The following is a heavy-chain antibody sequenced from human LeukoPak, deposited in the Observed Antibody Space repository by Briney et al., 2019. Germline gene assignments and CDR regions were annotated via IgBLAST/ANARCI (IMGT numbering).Heavy chain of an antibody. V-gene: IGHV3-74*01. CDR3: ARGEAVAGTDH. J-gene: IGHJ4*02. CDR1: GFTFRSYW. CDR2: INSDGYSF. Sequence: PGGSLRLSCAASGFTFRSYWMHWVRQAPGKGLEWLARINSDGYSFSYADSVKGRFTISRDNAKNTLYLQMNSLRVEDTALYYCARGEAVAGTDHWGQGVLVTVSS. D-gene: IGHD6-19*01.